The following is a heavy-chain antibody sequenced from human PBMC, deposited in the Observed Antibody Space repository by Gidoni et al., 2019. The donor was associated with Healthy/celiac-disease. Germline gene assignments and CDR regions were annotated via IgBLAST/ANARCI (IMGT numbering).Heavy chain of an antibody. Sequence: QVQLVQSGAEVKKPGASVKVSCKVSGYTLTDLSMHWVRQAPGKGLEWMGGFDPEDGETIYAQKFQGRVTMTEDTSTDTAYMELSSLRSEDTAVYYCATVTGLGFNYYYYMDVWGKGTTVTVSS. CDR2: FDPEDGET. CDR1: GYTLTDLS. CDR3: ATVTGLGFNYYYYMDV. J-gene: IGHJ6*03. D-gene: IGHD1-20*01. V-gene: IGHV1-24*01.